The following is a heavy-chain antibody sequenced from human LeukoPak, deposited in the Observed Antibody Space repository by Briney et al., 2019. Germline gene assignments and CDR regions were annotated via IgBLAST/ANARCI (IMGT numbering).Heavy chain of an antibody. Sequence: PGASVKLSCEASGFTFDDYGMSWVRQAPGQGLEWVSGINWNDGSTGYADSVKGRFTISRDNAQNSLYLQMNSLRAEDTALYYCARAETYHYGTTGFQEIGPFDYWGQGTLVTASS. CDR3: ARAETYHYGTTGFQEIGPFDY. CDR2: INWNDGST. D-gene: IGHD3-22*01. CDR1: GFTFDDYG. J-gene: IGHJ4*02. V-gene: IGHV3-20*04.